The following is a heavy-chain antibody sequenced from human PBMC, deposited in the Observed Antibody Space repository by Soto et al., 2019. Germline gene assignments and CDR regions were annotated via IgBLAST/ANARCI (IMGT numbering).Heavy chain of an antibody. CDR1: GGSISSSSYY. CDR3: SSLCSGGSCYVGGFDY. CDR2: IYYSGST. J-gene: IGHJ4*02. D-gene: IGHD2-15*01. V-gene: IGHV4-39*01. Sequence: PSETLSLTCTVSGGSISSSSYYWGWIHQPPGKGLEWIGSIYYSGSTYYNPSLKRRVTMSVDTSKNPFSLKLSSVTAADMAVYYCSSLCSGGSCYVGGFDYWGQGTLVTVSS.